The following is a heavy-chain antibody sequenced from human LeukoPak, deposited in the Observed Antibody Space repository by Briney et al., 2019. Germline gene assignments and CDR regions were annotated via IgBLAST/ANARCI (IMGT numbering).Heavy chain of an antibody. CDR3: ARAWENLAAFDI. D-gene: IGHD1-26*01. CDR1: GGSISSGGYY. CDR2: IYHSGST. V-gene: IGHV4-30-2*01. Sequence: KTSETLSLTCTVSGGSISSGGYYWSWIRQPPGKGLEWIGYIYHSGSTYYNPSLKSRVTISVDRSKNQFSLKLSSVAAADTAVYYCARAWENLAAFDIWGQGTMVTVSS. J-gene: IGHJ3*02.